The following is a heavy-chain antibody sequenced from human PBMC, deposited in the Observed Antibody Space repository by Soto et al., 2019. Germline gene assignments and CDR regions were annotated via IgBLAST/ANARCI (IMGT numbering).Heavy chain of an antibody. J-gene: IGHJ4*02. Sequence: SETLSLTCSVSGGAIGHYYWTWIRQPPGKGLEWIGQIYYTGSTKYNPSLKSRVTISVDTSKNQFSLKLSSVTAADTAVYYCARGSDIVATPFDYWGQGTLVTVSS. CDR1: GGAIGHYY. D-gene: IGHD5-12*01. CDR2: IYYTGST. V-gene: IGHV4-59*01. CDR3: ARGSDIVATPFDY.